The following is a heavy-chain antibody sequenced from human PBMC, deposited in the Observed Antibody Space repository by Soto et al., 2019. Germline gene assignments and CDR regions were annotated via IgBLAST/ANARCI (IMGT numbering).Heavy chain of an antibody. CDR2: ISAYNGDT. D-gene: IGHD6-19*01. CDR1: GYTFTSYG. V-gene: IGHV1-18*04. J-gene: IGHJ6*02. Sequence: ASVKVSCKASGYTFTSYGISWVRQAPGQGLEWMGWISAYNGDTNYAQKLQGRVTMTTDTSTSTAYMELRSLRSDDTAVYYCASGRRSSGWKHYYYYYGMDVWGQGTTVTVSS. CDR3: ASGRRSSGWKHYYYYYGMDV.